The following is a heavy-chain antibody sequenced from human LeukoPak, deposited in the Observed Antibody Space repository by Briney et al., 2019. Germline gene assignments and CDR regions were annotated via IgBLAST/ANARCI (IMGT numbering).Heavy chain of an antibody. CDR1: GGSFSGYY. D-gene: IGHD4-17*01. CDR3: ARGPHDYGDLYYFDY. J-gene: IGHJ4*02. CDR2: INHSGST. V-gene: IGHV4-34*01. Sequence: PSETLSLTCAVYGGSFSGYYWSWIRQPPGKGLEWIGEINHSGSTNYNPSLKSRVTISVDTSKNQFSLKLSSVTAADTAVYYCARGPHDYGDLYYFDYWGQGTLVTVSS.